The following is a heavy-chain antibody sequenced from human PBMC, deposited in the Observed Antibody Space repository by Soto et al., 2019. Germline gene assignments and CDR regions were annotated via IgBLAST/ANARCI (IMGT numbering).Heavy chain of an antibody. CDR3: AKGRSIAVPEGS. Sequence: QVQLVQSGPEMKKPGASVKVSCKGSGFIFTNYGFYWVRQAPGQGLEWVGWVSAANGYTRSAQKFQDRLIMTTDSSTNTAYMELRGLGPDDTALYYCAKGRSIAVPEGSWGQGTLVTVSS. V-gene: IGHV1-18*01. D-gene: IGHD6-19*01. CDR2: VSAANGYT. CDR1: GFIFTNYG. J-gene: IGHJ5*02.